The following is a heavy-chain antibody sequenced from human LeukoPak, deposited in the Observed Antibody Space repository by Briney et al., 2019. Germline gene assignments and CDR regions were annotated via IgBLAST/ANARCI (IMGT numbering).Heavy chain of an antibody. CDR1: GYSISSGYY. CDR2: IYHSGST. Sequence: SETLSLTCTVSGYSISSGYYWGWIRQPPGKGLEWIGSIYHSGSTYYNPSLKSRVTISVDTSKNQFSLKLSSVTAADTAVYYCARDLGYSSSSYYFDYWGQGTLVTVSS. CDR3: ARDLGYSSSSYYFDY. V-gene: IGHV4-38-2*02. D-gene: IGHD6-6*01. J-gene: IGHJ4*02.